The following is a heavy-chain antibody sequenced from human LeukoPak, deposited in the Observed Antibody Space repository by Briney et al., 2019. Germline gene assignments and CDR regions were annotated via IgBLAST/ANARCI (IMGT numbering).Heavy chain of an antibody. J-gene: IGHJ4*02. V-gene: IGHV4-38-2*02. D-gene: IGHD4-17*01. CDR1: GYSISSGYY. CDR2: IYHSGST. Sequence: PSETLSLTCTVSGYSISSGYYWGWIRQPPRKGLEWIGSIYHSGSTYYNPSLKSRVTISVDTSKNQFSLKLSSVTAADTAVYYCARPDYGDHFDYWGQGTLVTVSS. CDR3: ARPDYGDHFDY.